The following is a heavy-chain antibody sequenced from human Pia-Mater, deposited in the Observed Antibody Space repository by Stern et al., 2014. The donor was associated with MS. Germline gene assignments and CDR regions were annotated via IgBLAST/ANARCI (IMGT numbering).Heavy chain of an antibody. V-gene: IGHV1-69*01. CDR3: ARDGRHTDNYGLDV. Sequence: VQLVASGAEVKQPGSSVKVSCKASGGTFNVYAINWLRQSPGHGLEWIGGIIPIFGTANYAQKFQGRVTITADESTRTSSMQLSSLRYDDTAVYYCARDGRHTDNYGLDVWGQGTTVTVSS. CDR2: IIPIFGTA. D-gene: IGHD3-9*01. J-gene: IGHJ6*02. CDR1: GGTFNVYA.